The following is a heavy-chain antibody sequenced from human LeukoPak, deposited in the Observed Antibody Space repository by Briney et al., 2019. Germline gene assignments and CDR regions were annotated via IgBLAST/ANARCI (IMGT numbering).Heavy chain of an antibody. Sequence: GESLKISCKGSGYSFTSYWIGWVRQMPGKGLEWMGIIYPGDSDTRYSPSFQGQVTISADKSISTAYLQWSSLKASDTAMYYCAXLVGYYGSGNFGGNDAFDIWGQGTMVTVSS. CDR2: IYPGDSDT. CDR3: AXLVGYYGSGNFGGNDAFDI. CDR1: GYSFTSYW. D-gene: IGHD3-10*01. J-gene: IGHJ3*02. V-gene: IGHV5-51*01.